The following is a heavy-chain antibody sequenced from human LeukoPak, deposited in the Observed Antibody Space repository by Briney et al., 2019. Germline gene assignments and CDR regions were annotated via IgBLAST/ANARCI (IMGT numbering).Heavy chain of an antibody. CDR1: GFTFTTYW. Sequence: PGGSLRLSCAASGFTFTTYWMSWVRQAPGKGLEWVANIKQDGSEKYYVDSVKGRFTISRDNAKDSLFLQMNSLRAEDAAVYYCAREYDLWRGDVDYWGQGTLVTVSS. D-gene: IGHD3-3*01. CDR2: IKQDGSEK. J-gene: IGHJ4*02. V-gene: IGHV3-7*01. CDR3: AREYDLWRGDVDY.